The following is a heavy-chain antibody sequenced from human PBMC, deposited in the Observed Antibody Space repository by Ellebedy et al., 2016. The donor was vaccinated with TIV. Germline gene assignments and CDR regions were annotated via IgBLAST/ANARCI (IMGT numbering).Heavy chain of an antibody. J-gene: IGHJ6*02. Sequence: ASVKVSCKASGYTFTSYGISWVRQAPGQGLEWMGIINPSGGSTSYAQKFQGRVTMTRDTSTSTVYMELSRLRSDDTAVYYCASGLNYSFYGMDVWGQGTTVTVSS. CDR2: INPSGGST. CDR3: ASGLNYSFYGMDV. V-gene: IGHV1-46*01. CDR1: GYTFTSYG. D-gene: IGHD3-10*01.